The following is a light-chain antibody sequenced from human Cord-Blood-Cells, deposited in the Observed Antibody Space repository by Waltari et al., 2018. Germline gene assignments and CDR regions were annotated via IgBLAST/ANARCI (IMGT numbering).Light chain of an antibody. J-gene: IGLJ3*02. V-gene: IGLV1-47*01. CDR1: SSNIGSNY. CDR3: AAWDDSLRGV. Sequence: QSVLTQPPSASGTPGQRVPISCSGSSSNIGSNYVYWYQQLPGTAPKLLIYRNNRRPSGVPDRFSGSKSGTSASLAISGLRSEDEADYYCAAWDDSLRGVFGGGTKLTVL. CDR2: RNN.